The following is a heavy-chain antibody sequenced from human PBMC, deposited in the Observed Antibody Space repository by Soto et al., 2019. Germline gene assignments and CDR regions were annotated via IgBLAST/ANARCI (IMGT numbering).Heavy chain of an antibody. Sequence: SETLSLTCAVYGGSFSGYYWSWIRQPPGKGLEWIGEINHSGSTNYNPSLKSRVTISVDTSRSQISLKVSSLTAADTAVYYCARGATVTQYDYWGPGTLVTVSS. CDR1: GGSFSGYY. CDR3: ARGATVTQYDY. V-gene: IGHV4-34*01. D-gene: IGHD4-17*01. CDR2: INHSGST. J-gene: IGHJ4*02.